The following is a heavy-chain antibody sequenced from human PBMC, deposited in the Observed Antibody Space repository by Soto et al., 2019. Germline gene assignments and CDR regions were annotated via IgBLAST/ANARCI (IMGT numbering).Heavy chain of an antibody. J-gene: IGHJ5*02. CDR2: IFYTGST. Sequence: SETLSLTCTVSGGSISSSSWNWIRQAPGKRLEWIGCIFYTGSTNFNPSLESRVAMSLDTSKNQFSLRLSSVTAADTAVYYCARRVQAKGVITQDSWLAPWGQGNRVTFSS. CDR1: GGSISSSS. V-gene: IGHV4-59*08. D-gene: IGHD3-16*02. CDR3: ARRVQAKGVITQDSWLAP.